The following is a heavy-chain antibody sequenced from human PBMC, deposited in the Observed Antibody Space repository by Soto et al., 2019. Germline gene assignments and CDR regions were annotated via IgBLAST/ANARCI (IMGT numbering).Heavy chain of an antibody. CDR1: GGSISSGGYY. V-gene: IGHV4-31*03. J-gene: IGHJ6*02. Sequence: SETLSLTCTVSGGSISSGGYYWSWIRQHPGKGLEWIGYIYYSGSTYYNPSLKSRVTISVDTSKNQFSLKLSSVTAADTAVYYCARDNTVTSSPPYYYYYYGMDVWGQGTTVTVSS. CDR2: IYYSGST. D-gene: IGHD4-17*01. CDR3: ARDNTVTSSPPYYYYYYGMDV.